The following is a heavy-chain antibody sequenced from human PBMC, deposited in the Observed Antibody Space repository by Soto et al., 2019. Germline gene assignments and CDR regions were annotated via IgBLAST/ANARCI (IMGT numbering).Heavy chain of an antibody. J-gene: IGHJ4*02. CDR2: ILSDYNT. CDR1: GFTFRDYT. D-gene: IGHD2-8*01. Sequence: EVQLLESGGGLAQPGGSLTLSCAASGFTFRDYTMTWVRQAPGQVLECISVILSDYNTFYAGSVRGRFTISSDNSKNTIYLEMNSLRAEDTAVYYCARRTNGYFGYWGQGALVTVSS. V-gene: IGHV3-23*03. CDR3: ARRTNGYFGY.